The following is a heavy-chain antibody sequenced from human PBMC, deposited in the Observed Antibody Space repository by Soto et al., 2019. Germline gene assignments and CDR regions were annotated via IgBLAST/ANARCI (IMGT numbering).Heavy chain of an antibody. V-gene: IGHV3-7*03. CDR2: IKYDGSEK. CDR1: GFTFSSYW. D-gene: IGHD2-2*01. J-gene: IGHJ4*02. CDR3: ASSQHKASRPDY. Sequence: EVQLVESGGGLVQPGGSLRLSCAASGFTFSSYWMSWVRQAPGRGLEWMANIKYDGSEKYYVDSVKGRLTISRDNAKNSLYLQMNSLRAEDTAVYYCASSQHKASRPDYWGQGTLVTVSS.